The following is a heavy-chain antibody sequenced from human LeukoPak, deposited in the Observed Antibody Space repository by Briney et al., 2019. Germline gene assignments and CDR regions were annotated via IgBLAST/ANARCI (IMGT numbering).Heavy chain of an antibody. D-gene: IGHD5-24*01. J-gene: IGHJ4*02. CDR1: GFPLRRYW. CDR3: TRVGYIDEGIDY. V-gene: IGHV3-7*04. CDR2: IRQDGSKK. Sequence: GSLKLSCVASGFPLRRYWITWVRQAPGKGVEGVANIRQDGSKKSYVDSVKGRFTISRDNAKNSLYLQMNSLRAEDTAIYYCTRVGYIDEGIDYWGQGTLVTVSS.